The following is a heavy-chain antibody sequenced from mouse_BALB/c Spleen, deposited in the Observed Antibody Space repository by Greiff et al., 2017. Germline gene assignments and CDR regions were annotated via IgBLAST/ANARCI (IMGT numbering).Heavy chain of an antibody. CDR3: AKRWEYCDMDY. J-gene: IGHJ4*01. D-gene: IGHD4-1*01. CDR2: ISSGGSYT. Sequence: EVMLVESGGGLVKPGGSLKLSCAASGFTFSSYAMSWVSQTPEKRLEWVATISSGGSYTYYPDSVKGRFTISRDKTKNTLYLQMSSLRAEDAAMYYCAKRWEYCDMDYWGQGTSVTVSS. V-gene: IGHV5-9-1*01. CDR1: GFTFSSYA.